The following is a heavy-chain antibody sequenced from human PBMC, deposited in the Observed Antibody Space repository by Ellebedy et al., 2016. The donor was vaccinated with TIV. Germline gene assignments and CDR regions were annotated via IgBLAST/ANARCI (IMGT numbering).Heavy chain of an antibody. CDR2: ISAYNGNT. CDR3: LTRGNGDAFDI. D-gene: IGHD1-1*01. V-gene: IGHV1-18*04. J-gene: IGHJ3*02. CDR1: GYTFTSYG. Sequence: ASVKVSXXASGYTFTSYGISWVRQAPGQGLEWMGWISAYNGNTNYAQKLQGRVTMTTDTSTSTAYMELSSLRSEDTAVYYCLTRGNGDAFDIWGQGTMVTVSS.